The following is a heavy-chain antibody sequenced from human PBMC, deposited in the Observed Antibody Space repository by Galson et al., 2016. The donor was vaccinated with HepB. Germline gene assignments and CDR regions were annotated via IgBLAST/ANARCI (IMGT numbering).Heavy chain of an antibody. D-gene: IGHD6-19*01. V-gene: IGHV3-23*01. CDR1: GFPFSTYG. CDR3: AKKSLVAGNATYVFDN. Sequence: SLRLSCAASGFPFSTYGMSWVRQAPGKGLEWVSGISGSGGSIYSADSVKGRFTISRDNSKNTQYLQMNSLRADDTAVYYCAKKSLVAGNATYVFDNWGQGALVTVFS. J-gene: IGHJ4*02. CDR2: ISGSGGSI.